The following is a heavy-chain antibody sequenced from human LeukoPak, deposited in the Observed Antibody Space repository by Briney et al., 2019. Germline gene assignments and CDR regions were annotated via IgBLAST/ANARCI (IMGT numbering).Heavy chain of an antibody. Sequence: PSETLSLTCTVSGDSITTYSWSWIRQSPGKGLECIGYIYNSGSTNYNPSLKSRVTISVDTSKNQFSLRLSSVTAADTAVYYCAGTYYFDSSGHYFGGNGFDIWGQGTMVTVSS. CDR2: IYNSGST. D-gene: IGHD3-22*01. V-gene: IGHV4-59*12. CDR3: AGTYYFDSSGHYFGGNGFDI. CDR1: GDSITTYS. J-gene: IGHJ3*02.